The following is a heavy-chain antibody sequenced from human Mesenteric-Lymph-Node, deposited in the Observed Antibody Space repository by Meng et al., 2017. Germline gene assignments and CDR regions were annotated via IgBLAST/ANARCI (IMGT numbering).Heavy chain of an antibody. CDR3: AKLMGLVGRDAFDI. D-gene: IGHD2-2*01. CDR2: IYSGGST. J-gene: IGHJ3*02. CDR1: GFTFSSHA. Sequence: GESLKISCAASGFTFSSHAMSWVRQAPGKGLEWVSDIYSGGSTFYADSLKGRFTISRDNSKNTLYLQMNSLRAEDTAVYYCAKLMGLVGRDAFDIWGQGTMVTVSS. V-gene: IGHV3-23*03.